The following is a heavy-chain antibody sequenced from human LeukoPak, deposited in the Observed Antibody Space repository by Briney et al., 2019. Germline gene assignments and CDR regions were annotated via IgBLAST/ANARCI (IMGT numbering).Heavy chain of an antibody. CDR1: GFTFTTSW. Sequence: GGSLRLSCAASGFTFTTSWMHWVRQAPGKGLVWVSRIYSDESSTSYADSVKGRFTISRDNAKNSLYLQMNGLRAEDKAVYYCARSSVASFDYWGQGTLVTVSS. D-gene: IGHD1-26*01. J-gene: IGHJ4*02. CDR2: IYSDESST. CDR3: ARSSVASFDY. V-gene: IGHV3-74*01.